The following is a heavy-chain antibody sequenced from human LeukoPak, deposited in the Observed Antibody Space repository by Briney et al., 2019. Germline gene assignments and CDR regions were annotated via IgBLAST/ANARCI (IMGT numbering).Heavy chain of an antibody. CDR2: INTSGST. CDR1: GGSISNYY. D-gene: IGHD6-19*01. CDR3: ARGRAVAEY. J-gene: IGHJ4*02. Sequence: PSEXXSLTCTVSGGSISNYYWSWLRQPAGKGLEWIGRINTSGSTNYNPSLKSRGTMSADTSKNQFSLQLSSVTATDTAVYYCARGRAVAEYWGQGILVTVSS. V-gene: IGHV4-4*07.